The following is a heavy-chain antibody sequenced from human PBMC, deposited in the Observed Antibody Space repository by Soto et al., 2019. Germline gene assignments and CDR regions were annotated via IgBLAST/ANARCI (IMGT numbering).Heavy chain of an antibody. CDR3: ARSGHNSGFFYYAY. CDR2: INWNDDK. D-gene: IGHD3-22*01. Sequence: QITLKESGPTLAKVTQTVTLTCTFSGFSLSSTGVGVGWIRQPPGKALEGPALINWNDDKRYNPSLKSRLTITNDTSKNQVGLTMTNMDTVDTATYYCARSGHNSGFFYYAYWGQGTLVTVSS. CDR1: GFSLSSTGVG. J-gene: IGHJ4*02. V-gene: IGHV2-5*01.